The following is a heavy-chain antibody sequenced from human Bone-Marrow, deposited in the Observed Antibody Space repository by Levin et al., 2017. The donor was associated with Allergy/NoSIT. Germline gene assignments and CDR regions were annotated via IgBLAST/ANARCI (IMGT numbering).Heavy chain of an antibody. CDR2: INHSGST. J-gene: IGHJ6*02. CDR3: ARGLWGSLEDRGVYYYGMDV. D-gene: IGHD3-16*02. CDR1: GGSFSGYY. V-gene: IGHV4-34*01. Sequence: PSETLSLTCAVYGGSFSGYYWSWIRQPPGKGLEWIGEINHSGSTNYNPSLKSRVTISVDTSKNQFSLKLSSVTAADTAVYYCARGLWGSLEDRGVYYYGMDVWGQGTTVTVSS.